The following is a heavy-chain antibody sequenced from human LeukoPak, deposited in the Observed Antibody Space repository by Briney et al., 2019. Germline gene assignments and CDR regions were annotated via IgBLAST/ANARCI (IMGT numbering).Heavy chain of an antibody. J-gene: IGHJ5*02. CDR2: IYYSGST. V-gene: IGHV4-59*01. CDR1: GGSISSYY. D-gene: IGHD6-13*01. Sequence: SSETLSLTCTVSGGSISSYYWSWIRQPPGKGLEWIGYIYYSGSTTYNPSLKSRVTISVDTSKNQFSLKLSSVTAADTAVYYCARAPYSSSWYWFDPWGQGTLVTVSS. CDR3: ARAPYSSSWYWFDP.